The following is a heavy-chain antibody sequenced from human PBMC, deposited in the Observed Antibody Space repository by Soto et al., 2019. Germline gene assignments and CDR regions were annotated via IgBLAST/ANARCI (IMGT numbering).Heavy chain of an antibody. CDR3: ARVHGFRAGGYDPAPVH. D-gene: IGHD5-12*01. CDR2: ISASNGNT. J-gene: IGHJ4*02. Sequence: QVQLVQSGPEVKKPGASVRVSCKDSGSTFINFGFSCVRQAPGQGLAGLGWISASNGNTYYAQKFRGSISLTTPPPATPAYMDLRTLTSADAAVYFCARVHGFRAGGYDPAPVHWGQGTLVTVSS. CDR1: GSTFINFG. V-gene: IGHV1-18*01.